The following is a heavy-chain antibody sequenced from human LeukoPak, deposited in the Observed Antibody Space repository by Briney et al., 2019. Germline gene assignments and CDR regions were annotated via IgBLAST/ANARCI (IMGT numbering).Heavy chain of an antibody. CDR2: IYTSGST. J-gene: IGHJ6*03. CDR1: GGSISSYY. Sequence: MSSETLSLTCTVSGGSISSYYWSWIRQPAGKGLEWIGRIYTSGSTNYNPSLKSRVTMSVDTSKNQFSLKLSSVTAADTAVYYCARVLVAPYYYYMDVWGKGTTVTVSS. D-gene: IGHD2-8*02. CDR3: ARVLVAPYYYYMDV. V-gene: IGHV4-4*07.